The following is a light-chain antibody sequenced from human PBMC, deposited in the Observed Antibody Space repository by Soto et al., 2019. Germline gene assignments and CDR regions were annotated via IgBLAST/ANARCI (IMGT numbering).Light chain of an antibody. Sequence: QSGLTQPPSASGTPGQRVTISCSGSSSNIGSNTVNWYQQLPGTAPKLLIYSNNQRPSGVPDRFSGSKSGTSASLAISVLQSEDEAVYYCAAWDDSLNGPVFGTGTKATVL. CDR1: SSNIGSNT. CDR3: AAWDDSLNGPV. J-gene: IGLJ1*01. CDR2: SNN. V-gene: IGLV1-44*01.